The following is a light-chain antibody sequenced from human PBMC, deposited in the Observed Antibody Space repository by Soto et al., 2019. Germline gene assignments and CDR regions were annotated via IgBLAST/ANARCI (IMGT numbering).Light chain of an antibody. J-gene: IGKJ2*01. V-gene: IGKV1-39*01. CDR2: AAS. CDR1: QSISSY. Sequence: DIQMTQSPSSLYPSVGDRFTITCRASQSISSYLNWYQQKPGKAPKLLIYAASSLQSGVPSRFSGSGSGTDLALAMGGLQPEDFASYYCRLSYSTPHSSFXQGTK. CDR3: RLSYSTPHSS.